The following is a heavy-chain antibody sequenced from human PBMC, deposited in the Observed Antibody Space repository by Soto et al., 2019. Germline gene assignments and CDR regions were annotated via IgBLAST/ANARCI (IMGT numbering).Heavy chain of an antibody. Sequence: PSETLSLTCIVSGGSITSYHWSWIRQFPGKGLEWIAYTSYTGNTNYNPSLKSRVTISLDTSKNQLSPKLTSMTAADTAVYFCARARYYDWCFDLWGLGTPVTVSS. CDR3: ARARYYDWCFDL. D-gene: IGHD3-9*01. CDR1: GGSITSYH. J-gene: IGHJ4*02. CDR2: TSYTGNT. V-gene: IGHV4-59*03.